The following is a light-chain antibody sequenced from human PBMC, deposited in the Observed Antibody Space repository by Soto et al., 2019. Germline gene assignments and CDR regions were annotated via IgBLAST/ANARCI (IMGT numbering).Light chain of an antibody. V-gene: IGKV3-15*01. CDR1: QRLSTN. J-gene: IGKJ1*01. Sequence: EIVMTQSPATLSVSPGERATLSCRASQRLSTNLAWYQQKPGQSPRLLIYGASTRATGVPARFSSSGSGTEFTLTISSLQSEDCAFYYCQQYTNWPPWTFGQGTKVVIK. CDR3: QQYTNWPPWT. CDR2: GAS.